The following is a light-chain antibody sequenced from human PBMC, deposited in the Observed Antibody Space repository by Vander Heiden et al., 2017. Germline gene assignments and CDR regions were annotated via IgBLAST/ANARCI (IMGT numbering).Light chain of an antibody. CDR2: GAS. Sequence: ETVLTQSPGTLSLSPGERATLSCRASQSVSSNFLAWYQQKPGQAPRLLSYGASSRATGIPDRFSGSGSGTDFSLTISRLEPEDFAVYFCQQFGGSLTFGGGTKVEIK. CDR3: QQFGGSLT. J-gene: IGKJ4*01. V-gene: IGKV3-20*01. CDR1: QSVSSNF.